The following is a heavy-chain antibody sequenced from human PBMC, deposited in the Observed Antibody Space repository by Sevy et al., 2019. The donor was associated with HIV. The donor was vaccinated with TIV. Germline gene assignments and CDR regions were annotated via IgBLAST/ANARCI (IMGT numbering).Heavy chain of an antibody. J-gene: IGHJ4*02. D-gene: IGHD3-3*01. CDR2: IYYSGST. CDR3: ARQNYDFGSGYYDY. Sequence: SETLSLTCTVSGGSISSSSYYWGWIRQPPGKGLEWIGSIYYSGSTYDNPSLKSRVTISVDTSKNHFSLKLSSVTAADTAVYYCARQNYDFGSGYYDYWGQGTLVTVSS. CDR1: GGSISSSSYY. V-gene: IGHV4-39*01.